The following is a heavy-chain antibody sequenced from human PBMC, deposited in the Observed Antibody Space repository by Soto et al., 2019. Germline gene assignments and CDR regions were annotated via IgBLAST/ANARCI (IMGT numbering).Heavy chain of an antibody. V-gene: IGHV1-69*13. CDR3: ARAQGYGGYCSGGSCYSTANYYYYGMDV. CDR1: GGTFSSYA. D-gene: IGHD2-15*01. Sequence: SVEVSCKASGGTFSSYAISWVRQAPGQGLEWMGGIIPIFGTANYAQKFQGRVTITADESTSTAYMELSSLRSEDTAVYYCARAQGYGGYCSGGSCYSTANYYYYGMDVWGQGTTVTVSS. CDR2: IIPIFGTA. J-gene: IGHJ6*02.